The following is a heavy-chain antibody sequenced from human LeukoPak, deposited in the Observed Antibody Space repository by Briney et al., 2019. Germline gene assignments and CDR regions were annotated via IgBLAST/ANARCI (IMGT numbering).Heavy chain of an antibody. Sequence: GASVKVSCKASEYTFTKYYMHWVRQAPGQGLEWLGIFNPSAGSATYAQKFQGRVTMTRDTSTSTVYMELSSLRSEDTAVYYCARDRIRFLEWLARNYYYYYGMDVWGQGTTVTVSS. D-gene: IGHD3-3*01. CDR1: EYTFTKYY. CDR2: FNPSAGSA. V-gene: IGHV1-46*01. J-gene: IGHJ6*02. CDR3: ARDRIRFLEWLARNYYYYYGMDV.